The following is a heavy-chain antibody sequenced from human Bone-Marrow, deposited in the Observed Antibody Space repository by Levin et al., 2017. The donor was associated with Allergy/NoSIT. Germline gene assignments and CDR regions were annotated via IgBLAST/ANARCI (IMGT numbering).Heavy chain of an antibody. D-gene: IGHD2-15*01. Sequence: GASVKVSCKASGNTFSSYTFTWVRQAPGQGLEWMGRIIPILRTTNYAQRFQGRITITADTSTSTTYMELSSLRPEDAAVYYCAWGLGYCSPNSCLNLRLDSWGQGTLVTVSS. CDR2: IIPILRTT. CDR3: AWGLGYCSPNSCLNLRLDS. J-gene: IGHJ4*02. V-gene: IGHV1-69*08. CDR1: GNTFSSYT.